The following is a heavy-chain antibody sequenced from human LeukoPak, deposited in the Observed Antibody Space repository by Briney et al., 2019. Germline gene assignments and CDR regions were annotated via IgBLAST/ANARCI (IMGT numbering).Heavy chain of an antibody. V-gene: IGHV1-69*13. CDR3: ARGGIVVVPPDISHHEALHI. CDR1: GGTFSSYA. D-gene: IGHD2-2*01. CDR2: IIPVFGTA. J-gene: IGHJ3*02. Sequence: GASVKVSCKASGGTFSSYATSWVRQAPGQGLEWMGGIIPVFGTAIYAQKFQGRVTITADESTSTAYMALSTLRSEDTAVYYCARGGIVVVPPDISHHEALHIWGQGTMVTVSS.